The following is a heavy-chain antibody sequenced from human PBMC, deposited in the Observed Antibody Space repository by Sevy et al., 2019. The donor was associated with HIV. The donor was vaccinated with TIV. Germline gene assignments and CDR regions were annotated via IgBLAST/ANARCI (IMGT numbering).Heavy chain of an antibody. CDR3: ARDRGEILHSAFDY. J-gene: IGHJ4*02. Sequence: GGSLRLSCAASGFTFSDYSMHWVRQAPGKGLEWVAVISYDGRNYKYNVDSVKGRFTNSRDNSKNTLFLQKNSLRAEDSAIYYCARDRGEILHSAFDYWGQGTLVTVSS. V-gene: IGHV3-30*14. D-gene: IGHD3-16*01. CDR2: ISYDGRNYK. CDR1: GFTFSDYS.